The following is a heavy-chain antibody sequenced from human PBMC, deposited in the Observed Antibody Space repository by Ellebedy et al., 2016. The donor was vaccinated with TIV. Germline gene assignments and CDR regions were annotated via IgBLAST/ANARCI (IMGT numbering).Heavy chain of an antibody. CDR2: IYYSGST. CDR1: GGSISSRSYY. Sequence: SETLSLXXTVSGGSISSRSYYWGWIRQPPGKGLEWIGSIYYSGSTHYNPSLKSRVTISVDTSKNQFSLKLNSVTAADTAVYFCARHSLGDTHYDYWGQGTLVTVSS. V-gene: IGHV4-39*01. D-gene: IGHD3-10*01. CDR3: ARHSLGDTHYDY. J-gene: IGHJ4*02.